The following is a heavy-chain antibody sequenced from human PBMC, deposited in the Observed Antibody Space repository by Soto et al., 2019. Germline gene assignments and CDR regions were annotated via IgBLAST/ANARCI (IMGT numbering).Heavy chain of an antibody. Sequence: GGSLRLSCAASGFTFSSYSMNWVRQAPGKGLEWVSSISSSSSYIYYADSVKGRFTISRDKAKNSLYLQMNSLRAEDTAVYYCARGMITFGGVIAYPFDYWGQGTLVTVSS. D-gene: IGHD3-16*02. CDR2: ISSSSSYI. CDR1: GFTFSSYS. J-gene: IGHJ4*02. CDR3: ARGMITFGGVIAYPFDY. V-gene: IGHV3-21*01.